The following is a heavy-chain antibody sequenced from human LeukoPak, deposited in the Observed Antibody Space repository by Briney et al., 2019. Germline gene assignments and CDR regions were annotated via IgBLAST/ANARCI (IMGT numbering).Heavy chain of an antibody. CDR1: GYNFNSYS. V-gene: IGHV1-18*01. CDR2: VSTSNGAT. CDR3: ARVSDTSMVTPGFDS. Sequence: AAVKVSCKTSGYNFNSYSITWVRQAPGQGLEWMGWVSTSNGATNYAEKVQGRVTMTTEIVTKTAYLELRRLTSGDTAMYFCARVSDTSMVTPGFDSWGQGTLVTVS. J-gene: IGHJ4*02. D-gene: IGHD5-18*01.